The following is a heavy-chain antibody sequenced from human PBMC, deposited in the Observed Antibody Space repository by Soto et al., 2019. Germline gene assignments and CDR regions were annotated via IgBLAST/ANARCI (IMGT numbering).Heavy chain of an antibody. D-gene: IGHD3-9*01. CDR2: LIPVFGSP. CDR1: GGTFSKDA. Sequence: QVQLVQSGAGVKKPGSSVTVSCTTSGGTFSKDAINWVRQAPGQGLEWMGLLIPVFGSPIYAQKFQGRITLTADESTSTAFMDLSSLRSADTAVYYCTRELGYTFDPGKTRSYAMDVWGQGTTLSVSS. V-gene: IGHV1-69*01. J-gene: IGHJ6*02. CDR3: TRELGYTFDPGKTRSYAMDV.